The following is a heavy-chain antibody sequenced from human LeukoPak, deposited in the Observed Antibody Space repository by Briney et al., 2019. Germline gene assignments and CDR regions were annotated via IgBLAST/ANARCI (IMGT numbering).Heavy chain of an antibody. Sequence: SVKVSCKASGGTFSSYAISWVRQAPGQGLEWMGGIIPIFGTANYAQKFQGRVTITADKSTSTAYMELRSLRSDDTAVYYCARSGRGTYYYFDLWGQGTLVTVSS. V-gene: IGHV1-69*06. J-gene: IGHJ4*02. CDR3: ARSGRGTYYYFDL. D-gene: IGHD1-26*01. CDR2: IIPIFGTA. CDR1: GGTFSSYA.